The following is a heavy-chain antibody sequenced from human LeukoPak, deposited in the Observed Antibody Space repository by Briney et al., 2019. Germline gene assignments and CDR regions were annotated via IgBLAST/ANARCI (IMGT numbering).Heavy chain of an antibody. CDR2: IYYSGST. D-gene: IGHD5-12*01. CDR3: ARSGGQWGYDYRFDY. J-gene: IGHJ4*02. Sequence: PSETLSLTCTVSGGSISSYYWSWIRQPPGEGLEWIGYIYYSGSTNYIPSLKSRVTTSVDTSKNQFSLKVNSVTAADTAMYYCARSGGQWGYDYRFDYWGQGTLVTVSS. CDR1: GGSISSYY. V-gene: IGHV4-59*01.